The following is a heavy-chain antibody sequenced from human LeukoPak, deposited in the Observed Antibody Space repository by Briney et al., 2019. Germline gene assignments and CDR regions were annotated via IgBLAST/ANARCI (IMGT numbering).Heavy chain of an antibody. CDR1: GGSFSGYY. Sequence: SETLSLTCAVYGGSFSGYYWSWIRQPPGKGLEWIGEINHSGSTNYNPSLKSRVTISVDTSKNQFSLKLSSVTAADTAVYYCARSTSGYDSLVGYWGQGTLVTVSS. CDR2: INHSGST. V-gene: IGHV4-34*01. CDR3: ARSTSGYDSLVGY. D-gene: IGHD5-12*01. J-gene: IGHJ4*02.